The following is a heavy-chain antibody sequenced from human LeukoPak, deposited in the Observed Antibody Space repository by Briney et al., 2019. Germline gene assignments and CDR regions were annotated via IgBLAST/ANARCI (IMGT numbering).Heavy chain of an antibody. J-gene: IGHJ4*02. D-gene: IGHD3-10*01. CDR1: GGTFSSYA. V-gene: IGHV1-69*06. CDR3: ARDSLGDITMVRGVIRDPFDN. Sequence: GASVKVSCKASGGTFSSYAISWVRQAPGQGLEWMGGIIPIFGTANYAQKFQGRVTITADKSTSTAYMELSSLRSEDTAVYYCARDSLGDITMVRGVIRDPFDNWGQGTLVTVSS. CDR2: IIPIFGTA.